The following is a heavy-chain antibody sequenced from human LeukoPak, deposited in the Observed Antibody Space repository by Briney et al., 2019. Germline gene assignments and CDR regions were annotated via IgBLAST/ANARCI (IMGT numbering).Heavy chain of an antibody. D-gene: IGHD5-18*01. CDR1: GFTFSSYA. J-gene: IGHJ4*02. Sequence: GGSLRLSCVASGFTFSSYAMTWVRQAPGKGLEWVSAISGSGGSTYYADSVKGRFTISRDNSKNTLYLQMNSLRAEDTAVYYCAKDDEYSYGTDYWGQGTLVTVFS. CDR2: ISGSGGST. V-gene: IGHV3-23*01. CDR3: AKDDEYSYGTDY.